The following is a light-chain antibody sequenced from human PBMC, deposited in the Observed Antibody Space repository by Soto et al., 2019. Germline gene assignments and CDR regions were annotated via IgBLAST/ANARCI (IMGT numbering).Light chain of an antibody. J-gene: IGKJ2*02. CDR1: QNIRDH. V-gene: IGKV1-39*01. Sequence: DIQMTQSPSSLSASVGDRVTITCRASQNIRDHLNWYRQKPGKAPEFLIYDASYLQSGVPSRFSDSGSGTDFTLTISSLQPEDFVIYYCQQSYSTLWTFGQGTKLEIK. CDR2: DAS. CDR3: QQSYSTLWT.